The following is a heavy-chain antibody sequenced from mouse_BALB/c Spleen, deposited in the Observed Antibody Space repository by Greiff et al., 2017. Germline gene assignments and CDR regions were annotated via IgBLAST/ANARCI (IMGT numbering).Heavy chain of an antibody. Sequence: EVQLQQSGAELVRPGALVKLSCKASGFNIKDYYMHWVKQRPEQGLEWIGWIDPENGNTIYDPKFQGKASITADTSSNTAYLQLSSLTSEDTAVYYCATPSYGNLDYWGQGTTLTVSS. D-gene: IGHD2-10*01. CDR1: GFNIKDYY. CDR3: ATPSYGNLDY. CDR2: IDPENGNT. J-gene: IGHJ2*01. V-gene: IGHV14-1*02.